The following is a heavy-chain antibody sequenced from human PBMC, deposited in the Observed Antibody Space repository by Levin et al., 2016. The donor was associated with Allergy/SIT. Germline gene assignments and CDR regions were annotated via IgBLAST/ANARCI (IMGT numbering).Heavy chain of an antibody. CDR1: GFTFSDSA. V-gene: IGHV3-73*01. J-gene: IGHJ2*01. CDR2: IRSKDNRYAT. Sequence: GGSLRLSCAASGFTFSDSAIHWVRQASGKGLEWLGRIRSKDNRYATSYAASVKGRFTISRDENTAYLQMNSLETEDTAIYYCTRPTSDISRRDWYFDLWGRGTLVAVSS. D-gene: IGHD3-22*01. CDR3: TRPTSDISRRDWYFDL.